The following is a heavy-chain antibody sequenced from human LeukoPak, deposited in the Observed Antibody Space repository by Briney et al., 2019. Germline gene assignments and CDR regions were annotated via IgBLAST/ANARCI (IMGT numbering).Heavy chain of an antibody. CDR1: GYTLTELS. J-gene: IGHJ6*02. V-gene: IGHV1-24*01. Sequence: GASVKVSCKVSGYTLTELSMHWVRQAPGKGLEWMGGFDPEDGETIHAQKFQGRVTMTEDTSTDTAYMELSSLRSEDTAVYYCATDRSWELRANYYGMDVWGQGTTVTVSS. D-gene: IGHD1-26*01. CDR2: FDPEDGET. CDR3: ATDRSWELRANYYGMDV.